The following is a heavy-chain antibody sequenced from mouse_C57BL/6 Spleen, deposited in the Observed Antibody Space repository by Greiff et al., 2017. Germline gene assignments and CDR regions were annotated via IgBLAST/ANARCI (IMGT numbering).Heavy chain of an antibody. CDR1: GYSFTGYF. Sequence: VQLQQSGPELVKPGASVKISCKASGYSFTGYFMNWVMQSPGKSLEWIGRINPYNGDTFYNQKFKGKATLTVDKSSSTAHMELRSLTSEDSAVYYCALINTVVAPFDYWGQSTTLTVSS. CDR2: INPYNGDT. V-gene: IGHV1-20*01. J-gene: IGHJ2*01. CDR3: ALINTVVAPFDY. D-gene: IGHD1-1*01.